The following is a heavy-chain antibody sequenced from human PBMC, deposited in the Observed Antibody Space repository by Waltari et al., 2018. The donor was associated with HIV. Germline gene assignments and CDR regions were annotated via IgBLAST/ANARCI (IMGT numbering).Heavy chain of an antibody. V-gene: IGHV4-59*01. Sequence: QVQLQESGPGLVKPSENLSLTCTVSGGPISSYYWSWIRQPPGKGLEWIGYIYYSGSTNYNPSLKSRVTISVDTSKNQFPLKLSSVTAADTAVYYCARDQKPLYPNWFDPWGQGTLVTVSS. J-gene: IGHJ5*02. CDR1: GGPISSYY. CDR2: IYYSGST. CDR3: ARDQKPLYPNWFDP.